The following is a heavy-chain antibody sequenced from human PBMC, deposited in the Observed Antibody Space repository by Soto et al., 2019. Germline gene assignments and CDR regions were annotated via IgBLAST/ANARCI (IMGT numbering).Heavy chain of an antibody. Sequence: SETLSLTCAVSGASYSGFYWSWIRQPPGKGLEWIGEVIRTGGSNYNPSLKSRVTMSLDRPKNQFSLKLSSVTAADTAVYYCARELLFYDSDGFSWDDDFDIWGQGTMVTVS. CDR1: GASYSGFY. CDR3: ARELLFYDSDGFSWDDDFDI. D-gene: IGHD3-22*01. CDR2: VIRTGGS. V-gene: IGHV4-34*12. J-gene: IGHJ3*02.